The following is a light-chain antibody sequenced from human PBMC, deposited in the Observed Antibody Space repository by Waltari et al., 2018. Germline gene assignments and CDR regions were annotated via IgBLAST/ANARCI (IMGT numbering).Light chain of an antibody. V-gene: IGKV1-9*01. CDR1: QGDSSN. CDR3: QQLSSYPLT. Sequence: TCQSSQGDSSNLALYQQKPGKAPKLLIYAASTLQSEVPSSVSGSGSGTEYILTISSLQPEDFATYYCQQLSSYPLTFGGGTKVEF. J-gene: IGKJ4*01. CDR2: AAS.